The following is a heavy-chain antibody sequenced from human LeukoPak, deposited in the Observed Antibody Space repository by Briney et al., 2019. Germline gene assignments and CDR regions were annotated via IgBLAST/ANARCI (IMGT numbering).Heavy chain of an antibody. CDR3: ATKHWQAPPPGS. Sequence: GGSLRLSCAPSGFTFSKYCMLWVRQAPGKGLESVSRINTDGTVTTYADSVKGRFTVSRDNADNTMFLQMNSVRDEDTAVYYCATKHWQAPPPGSWGQGTPVTVSS. CDR2: INTDGTVT. J-gene: IGHJ5*02. V-gene: IGHV3-74*01. CDR1: GFTFSKYC. D-gene: IGHD1-1*01.